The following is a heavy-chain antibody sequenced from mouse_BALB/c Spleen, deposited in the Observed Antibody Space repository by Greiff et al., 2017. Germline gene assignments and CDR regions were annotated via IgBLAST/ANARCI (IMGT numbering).Heavy chain of an antibody. CDR3: TREEDGYYAMDY. J-gene: IGHJ4*01. D-gene: IGHD2-3*01. Sequence: DVQLQESGTVLARPGASVKMSCKASGYSFTSYWMHWVKQRPGQGLEWIGAIYPGNSDTSYNQKFKGKAKLTAVTSASTAYMELSSLTNEDSAVYYCTREEDGYYAMDYWGQGTSVTVSS. CDR1: GYSFTSYW. CDR2: IYPGNSDT. V-gene: IGHV1-5*01.